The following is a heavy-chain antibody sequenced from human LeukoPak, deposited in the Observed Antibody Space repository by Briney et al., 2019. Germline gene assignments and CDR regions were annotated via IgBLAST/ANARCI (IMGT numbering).Heavy chain of an antibody. Sequence: ASVKVSCKASGYTFTGYYMHWVRQAPGQGLEWMGWINPNSGGTNYAQEFQGRVTMTRDTSISTAYMELSRLRSDGTAVYYCARAPRVTMVRGAGFDPWGQGTLVTVSS. V-gene: IGHV1-2*02. CDR1: GYTFTGYY. D-gene: IGHD3-10*01. CDR2: INPNSGGT. CDR3: ARAPRVTMVRGAGFDP. J-gene: IGHJ5*02.